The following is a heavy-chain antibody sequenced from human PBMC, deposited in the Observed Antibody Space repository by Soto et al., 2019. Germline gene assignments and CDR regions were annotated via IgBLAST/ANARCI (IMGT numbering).Heavy chain of an antibody. D-gene: IGHD3-16*02. CDR1: GYNFSKYW. V-gene: IGHV5-51*01. CDR3: ARPLGPGAFEI. Sequence: PGESLKISCQGSGYNFSKYWIGWVRQMPGKGLEWMGNIYPGDPETRNSPSLQGQVTLSADKSINTAYLHFSSLKASDTAMYYCARPLGPGAFEIWGQGTMVTVSS. CDR2: IYPGDPET. J-gene: IGHJ3*02.